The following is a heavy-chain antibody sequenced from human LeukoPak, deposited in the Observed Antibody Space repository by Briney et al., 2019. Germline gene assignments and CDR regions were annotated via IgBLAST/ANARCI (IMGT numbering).Heavy chain of an antibody. J-gene: IGHJ3*02. Sequence: SETLSLTCTVSGGSISSYYWSWIRQPPGEGLEWIGYVYYSGITIYNPSLKSRVTISVDTSKNHFSLKLSSVTAADTAVYYCASSYSITIFGVVIPLERVDAFDIWGQGTMVTVSS. CDR2: VYYSGIT. V-gene: IGHV4-59*08. CDR3: ASSYSITIFGVVIPLERVDAFDI. D-gene: IGHD3-3*01. CDR1: GGSISSYY.